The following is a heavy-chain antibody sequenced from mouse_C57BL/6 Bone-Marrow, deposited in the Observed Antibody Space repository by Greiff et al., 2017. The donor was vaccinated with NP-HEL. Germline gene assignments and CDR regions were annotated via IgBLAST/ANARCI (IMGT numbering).Heavy chain of an antibody. CDR1: GFSLTSYG. CDR2: IWSDGST. V-gene: IGHV2-6-1*01. Sequence: QVQLKQSGPGLVAPSQSLSITCTVSGFSLTSYGVHWVRQPPGKGLEWLVVIWSDGSTTYNSAHKSRLSISKDNSKSQVFLKMNSLQTDDTAMYDCARHEGSGYGGAMDYWGQGTSVTVSS. CDR3: ARHEGSGYGGAMDY. J-gene: IGHJ4*01. D-gene: IGHD1-1*01.